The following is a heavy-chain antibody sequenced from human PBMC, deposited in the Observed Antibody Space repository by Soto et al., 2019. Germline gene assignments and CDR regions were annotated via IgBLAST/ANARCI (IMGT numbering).Heavy chain of an antibody. CDR2: ISAYNGNT. V-gene: IGHV1-18*01. J-gene: IGHJ4*02. Sequence: ASVKVSCKASGYTFTSYGISWVRQASGQGLEWMGWISAYNGNTNYAQKLQGRVTMTTDTSTSTAYMELRSLRSDDTAVYYCKTTVMTNFDYWGQGTLVTVSS. D-gene: IGHD4-17*01. CDR3: KTTVMTNFDY. CDR1: GYTFTSYG.